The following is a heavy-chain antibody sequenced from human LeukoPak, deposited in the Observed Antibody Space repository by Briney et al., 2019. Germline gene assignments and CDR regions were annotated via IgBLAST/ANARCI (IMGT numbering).Heavy chain of an antibody. J-gene: IGHJ3*02. Sequence: PGGSLRLSCAASGFTFSSYWMHWVRQAPGKGLVWVSRINSDGSSTSYADSVKGRFTISRDNAKNTLYLQMNSLRAEDTAVYYCARYGDGFDGLSHDAFDIWGQGTMVTVSS. V-gene: IGHV3-74*01. CDR1: GFTFSSYW. D-gene: IGHD3-9*01. CDR3: ARYGDGFDGLSHDAFDI. CDR2: INSDGSST.